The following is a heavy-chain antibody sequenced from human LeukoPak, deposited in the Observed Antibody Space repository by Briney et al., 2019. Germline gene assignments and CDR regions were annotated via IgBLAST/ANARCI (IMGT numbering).Heavy chain of an antibody. Sequence: GESLRLSCTASGFTFSSYGMHWVRQAPGKGLEWVAIIWYDGSNKYYADSVKGRFTISRDKSKNTLYLQMNSLRAEDTGVYYCARGVGSVSYYGMDVWGQGTTVTVSS. CDR2: IWYDGSNK. V-gene: IGHV3-33*01. D-gene: IGHD5/OR15-5a*01. CDR3: ARGVGSVSYYGMDV. CDR1: GFTFSSYG. J-gene: IGHJ6*02.